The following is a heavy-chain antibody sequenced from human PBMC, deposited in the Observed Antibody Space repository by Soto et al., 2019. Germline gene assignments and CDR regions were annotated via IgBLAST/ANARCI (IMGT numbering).Heavy chain of an antibody. J-gene: IGHJ4*02. D-gene: IGHD6-19*01. V-gene: IGHV3-53*02. Sequence: EVQLMETGGGLIQPGGSLRLSCAASGFTVSSNYMSWVRQAPGKGLEWVSVIYSGGSTYYADSVKGRFTISRDNSKNTLYLQMNSLRAEDTAVYYWGRDSRSSGYDYGGQGPLVTVSS. CDR2: IYSGGST. CDR3: GRDSRSSGYDY. CDR1: GFTVSSNY.